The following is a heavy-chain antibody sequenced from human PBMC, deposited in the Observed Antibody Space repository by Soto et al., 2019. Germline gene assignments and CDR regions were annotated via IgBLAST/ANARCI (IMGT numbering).Heavy chain of an antibody. V-gene: IGHV3-30*18. J-gene: IGHJ4*02. CDR3: AKGFPYGSGGDYFDY. CDR2: ISYDGSNK. CDR1: GVTLSSYG. Sequence: XGSLRLSCSAAGVTLSSYGMHWVRQAPGKGLDWVAVISYDGSNKYYADSVKGRFTISRDNSKNTLYLQMNSLRAEDTAVYYCAKGFPYGSGGDYFDYWGQGALVTVSS. D-gene: IGHD3-10*01.